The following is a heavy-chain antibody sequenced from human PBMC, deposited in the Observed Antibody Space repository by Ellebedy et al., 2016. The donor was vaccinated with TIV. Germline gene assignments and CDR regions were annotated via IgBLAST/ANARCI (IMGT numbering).Heavy chain of an antibody. CDR1: GFTFSSYA. V-gene: IGHV3-23*01. J-gene: IGHJ4*02. D-gene: IGHD6-13*01. Sequence: GGSLRLSCAASGFTFSSYAMSWVRQAPGKGLEWVSVISGSAGTTYYADSVKGRFTISRDNSKNTLYLQMNSLRAEDTAVYSCAKGSIASAATCLDHWGQGTLVTISS. CDR3: AKGSIASAATCLDH. CDR2: ISGSAGTT.